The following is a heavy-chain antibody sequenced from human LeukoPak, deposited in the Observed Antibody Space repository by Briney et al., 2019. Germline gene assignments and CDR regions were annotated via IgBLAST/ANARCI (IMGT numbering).Heavy chain of an antibody. CDR3: ARTGTYDSFDI. Sequence: GASVKVSCKASGGTFSSYAISWVRQAPGQGLEWMGGIFPIFGTANYAQKFQGRVTITADKSTSTAYMELSSLRSEDTAVYYCARTGTYDSFDIWGQGTMVTVSS. V-gene: IGHV1-69*06. CDR1: GGTFSSYA. CDR2: IFPIFGTA. J-gene: IGHJ3*02. D-gene: IGHD1/OR15-1a*01.